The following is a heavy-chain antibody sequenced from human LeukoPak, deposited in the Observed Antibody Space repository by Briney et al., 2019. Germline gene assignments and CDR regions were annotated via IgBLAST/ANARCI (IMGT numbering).Heavy chain of an antibody. D-gene: IGHD3-22*01. V-gene: IGHV3-23*01. J-gene: IGHJ4*02. CDR3: AKDTSDYYDSSGYYFGY. CDR2: ISGSGGSI. Sequence: GGSLRLSCAASGFTFSSYAMSWVRQAPGKGLEWVSAISGSGGSIYYADSVKGRFTISRDNSKNTLYLQMNSLRAEDTAVYYCAKDTSDYYDSSGYYFGYWGQGTLVTVSS. CDR1: GFTFSSYA.